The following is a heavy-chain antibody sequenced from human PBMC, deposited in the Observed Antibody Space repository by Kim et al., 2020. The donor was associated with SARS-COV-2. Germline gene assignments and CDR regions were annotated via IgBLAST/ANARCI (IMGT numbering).Heavy chain of an antibody. CDR1: GGTFSSYA. D-gene: IGHD4-17*01. J-gene: IGHJ3*02. CDR2: IIPIFGTA. V-gene: IGHV1-69*13. Sequence: SVKVSCKASGGTFSSYAISCVLQAPGQGLEWMGGIIPIFGTANYAQKFQGRVTITADESTSTAYMELSSLRSEDTAVYYCARAPDYGDSATAFDIWGQGTMVTVSS. CDR3: ARAPDYGDSATAFDI.